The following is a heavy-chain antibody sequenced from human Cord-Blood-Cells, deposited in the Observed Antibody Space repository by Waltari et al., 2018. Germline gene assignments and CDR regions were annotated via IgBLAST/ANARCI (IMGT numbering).Heavy chain of an antibody. Sequence: QVQPVQSGAEVKKTGASVKVSCKAPGYTFPSSAMQWVRQAPGQRLEWMGWVNAGNGNTKYSQKFQGRVTITRDTSASTAYMELSSLRSEDTAVYYCARAEIGGYWYFDLWGRGTLVTVSS. J-gene: IGHJ2*01. V-gene: IGHV1-3*01. CDR1: GYTFPSSA. CDR3: ARAEIGGYWYFDL. CDR2: VNAGNGNT. D-gene: IGHD3-16*01.